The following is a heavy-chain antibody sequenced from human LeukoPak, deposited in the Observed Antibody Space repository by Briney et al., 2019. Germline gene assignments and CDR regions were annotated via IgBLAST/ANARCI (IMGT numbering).Heavy chain of an antibody. CDR2: ISGSGGST. J-gene: IGHJ5*02. Sequence: GGSLRLSCAASGFTFSGYAMSWVRQAPGKGLEWVSAISGSGGSTYYADSVKGRFTISRDNSKNMLYLQMNSLRAEDTAVYYCAKDLHSGSYPGAWGQGTLVTVSS. CDR1: GFTFSGYA. CDR3: AKDLHSGSYPGA. D-gene: IGHD1-26*01. V-gene: IGHV3-23*01.